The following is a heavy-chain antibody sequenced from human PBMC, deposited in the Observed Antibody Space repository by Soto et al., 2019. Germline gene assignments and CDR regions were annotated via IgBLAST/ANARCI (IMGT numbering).Heavy chain of an antibody. CDR3: AASYGSGYRAFDY. D-gene: IGHD3-10*01. J-gene: IGHJ4*02. CDR1: GGTFSNYA. CDR2: IIPIFGTT. V-gene: IGHV1-69*08. Sequence: QVHLVQSGAEVKKPGSSVNVSCKASGGTFSNYAITWVRQAPGQGLEWVGRIIPIFGTTNVAQKFQGRVTITADKSTNTAYMQLSSLRSEDTAIYYCAASYGSGYRAFDYWGQGALVTVSS.